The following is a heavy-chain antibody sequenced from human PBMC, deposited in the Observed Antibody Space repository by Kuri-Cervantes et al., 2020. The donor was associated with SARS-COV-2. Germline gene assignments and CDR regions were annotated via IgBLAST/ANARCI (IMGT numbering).Heavy chain of an antibody. J-gene: IGHJ4*02. V-gene: IGHV3-23*01. D-gene: IGHD3-10*01. CDR1: GITFSSYA. Sequence: GEPLKISCAASGITFSSYAMSWVRQAPGKGLEWVSAITDDGGSTYHADSVKGRFTISRDNSKTTLFLQMNSLRAEDTAVYHCVKGSAASRPYYFDSWGQGTLVTVSS. CDR2: ITDDGGST. CDR3: VKGSAASRPYYFDS.